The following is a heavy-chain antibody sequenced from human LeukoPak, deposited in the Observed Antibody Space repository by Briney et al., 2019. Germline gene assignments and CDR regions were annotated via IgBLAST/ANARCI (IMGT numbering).Heavy chain of an antibody. CDR2: IYYSGST. Sequence: PSETLSLTCTVSGGSISSSSYYWGWIRQPPGKGLQWIGSIYYSGSTYYNPSLKSRVTISVDTSKNQFSLKLSSVTAADTAVYFCARLVSRWSAAGRVYYFDYWGQGTRVTVSS. V-gene: IGHV4-39*01. CDR3: ARLVSRWSAAGRVYYFDY. J-gene: IGHJ4*02. D-gene: IGHD4-23*01. CDR1: GGSISSSSYY.